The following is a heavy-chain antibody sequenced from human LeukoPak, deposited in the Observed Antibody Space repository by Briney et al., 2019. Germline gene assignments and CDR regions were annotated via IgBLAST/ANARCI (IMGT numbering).Heavy chain of an antibody. CDR2: ISSTSSTI. CDR3: ARHYYSDYYFDY. Sequence: GGSLRLSCAASGFTFTSYSMNWVRQAPGKGLEWVSYISSTSSTIHYADSVKGRFTISRDNAKSSLYLQMNSLGAEDTAVYYCARHYYSDYYFDYWGQGTLVTVSS. V-gene: IGHV3-48*01. CDR1: GFTFTSYS. D-gene: IGHD4-11*01. J-gene: IGHJ4*02.